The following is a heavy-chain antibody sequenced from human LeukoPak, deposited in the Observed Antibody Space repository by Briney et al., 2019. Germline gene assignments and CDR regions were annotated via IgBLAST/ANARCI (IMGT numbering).Heavy chain of an antibody. CDR2: INPNSGGT. J-gene: IGHJ2*01. CDR1: GYTFTGYY. Sequence: GASVKVSCKASGYTFTGYYMHWVRQAPGQGLEWMGWINPNSGGTNYAQKFQGRVTMTRVTSISTAYMELSRLRSDDTAVYYCARAPTVTTSEYFDLWGRGTLVTVSS. CDR3: ARAPTVTTSEYFDL. D-gene: IGHD4-17*01. V-gene: IGHV1-2*02.